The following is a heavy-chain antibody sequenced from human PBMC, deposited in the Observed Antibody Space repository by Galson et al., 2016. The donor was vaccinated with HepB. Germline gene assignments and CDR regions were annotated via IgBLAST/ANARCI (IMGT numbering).Heavy chain of an antibody. CDR3: ARDKDCDTYSCRSGMDI. V-gene: IGHV1-69*13. Sequence: SVKVSCKASGGTLNTFTISWVRQAPGQGLEWVGRIIPVFGTPNYAERFQGRVTITADESTRTAYMELSSLRSEDTAVYYCARDKDCDTYSCRSGMDIWGQGTSVTVSS. CDR2: IIPVFGTP. CDR1: GGTLNTFT. J-gene: IGHJ6*02. D-gene: IGHD2/OR15-2a*01.